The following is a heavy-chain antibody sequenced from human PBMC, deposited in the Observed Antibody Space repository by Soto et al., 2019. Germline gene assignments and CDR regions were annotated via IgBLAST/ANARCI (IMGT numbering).Heavy chain of an antibody. CDR1: GFTFNAYG. D-gene: IGHD5-12*01. J-gene: IGHJ4*02. Sequence: QVQLVESGGGVVQPGRSLRLSCADSGFTFNAYGMHWVRQAPGKGLVWVAVISSDGSSKYYADSVQGRFTISRDNSKNTVALQMNSLRAEDTAVYYCVKDLRWSGYDLFDYWGQGVLVTVSS. CDR3: VKDLRWSGYDLFDY. V-gene: IGHV3-30*18. CDR2: ISSDGSSK.